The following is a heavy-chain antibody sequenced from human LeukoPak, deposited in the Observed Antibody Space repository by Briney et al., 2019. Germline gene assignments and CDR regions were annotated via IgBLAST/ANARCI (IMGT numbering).Heavy chain of an antibody. CDR3: ARVVDVPGIAVAGNDY. CDR1: GFTFSSYR. D-gene: IGHD6-19*01. Sequence: SGGSLRLSCAASGFTFSSYRMNWVRQAPGKGLEWVSSISSSSNYIYYADSVKGRFTISRDNARNSLYLQMNSLRAEDTAVYYCARVVDVPGIAVAGNDYWGQGTLVTVSS. J-gene: IGHJ4*02. V-gene: IGHV3-21*01. CDR2: ISSSSNYI.